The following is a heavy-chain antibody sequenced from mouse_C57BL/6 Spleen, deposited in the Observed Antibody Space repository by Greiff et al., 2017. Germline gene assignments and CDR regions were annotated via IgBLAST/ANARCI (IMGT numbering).Heavy chain of an antibody. Sequence: QVQLQQPGAELVRPGSSVKLSCKASGYTFTSYWMHWVKQRPIQGLEWIGNIDPSDSETHYNQKFKDKATLTVDKSSGTAYMPLSSLTSEDSAVYYCARGTGYLYYFDYWGQGTSRTVAS. V-gene: IGHV1-52*01. CDR2: IDPSDSET. CDR1: GYTFTSYW. CDR3: ARGTGYLYYFDY. J-gene: IGHJ2*02. D-gene: IGHD2-2*01.